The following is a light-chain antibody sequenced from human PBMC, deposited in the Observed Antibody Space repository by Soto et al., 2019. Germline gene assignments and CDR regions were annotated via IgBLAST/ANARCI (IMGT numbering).Light chain of an antibody. CDR2: GAS. V-gene: IGKV3-20*01. CDR3: QHYGSSRWT. Sequence: EIVLTQSPGTLSLSPGERATLSCRASQSVSRTYLAWYQQKPGQAPRLLIYGASSRATGIPDRFSGSGSGTDFTLTISRLEPEDFAVYYCQHYGSSRWTLGQGTRVDI. CDR1: QSVSRTY. J-gene: IGKJ1*01.